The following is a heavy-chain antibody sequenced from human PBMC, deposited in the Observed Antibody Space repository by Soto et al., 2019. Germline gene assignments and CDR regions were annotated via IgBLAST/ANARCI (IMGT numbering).Heavy chain of an antibody. J-gene: IGHJ6*02. D-gene: IGHD1-26*01. CDR1: GGTFSSYA. Sequence: SVKVSCKASGGTFSSYAISWVRQAPGQGLEWMGGIIPIFGTANYAQKFQGRVTITADESTSTAYMELSSLRSEDTAVYYCARFSGSYSGYYYGMDVSGQATTVTVAS. V-gene: IGHV1-69*13. CDR2: IIPIFGTA. CDR3: ARFSGSYSGYYYGMDV.